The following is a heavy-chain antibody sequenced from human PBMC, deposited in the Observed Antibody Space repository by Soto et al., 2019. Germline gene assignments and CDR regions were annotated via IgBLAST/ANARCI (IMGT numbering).Heavy chain of an antibody. V-gene: IGHV4-59*01. Sequence: QVQLQESGPGLVKPSETLSLTCTVSGGSISSYYWSWIRQPPGKGLEWIGYIYYSGSTNYNPSHKSRVTISVDTSKNQFSLKLSSVTAADTAVYYCARSLRQYYYYYYMDVWGKGTTVTVSS. CDR2: IYYSGST. CDR1: GGSISSYY. J-gene: IGHJ6*03. D-gene: IGHD3-16*02. CDR3: ARSLRQYYYYYYMDV.